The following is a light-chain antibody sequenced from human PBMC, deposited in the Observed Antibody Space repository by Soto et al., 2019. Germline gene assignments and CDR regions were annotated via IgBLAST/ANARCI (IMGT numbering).Light chain of an antibody. J-gene: IGKJ1*01. Sequence: DIQMTQSPSTLSASVGVRVTITCRASQSISSWLAWYQQKPGKAPKLLIYDASSLESGVPSRFSGSGSGTEFTLTISSLQPDDFATYDCQQYNSYSSFGQGTKVEIK. CDR2: DAS. CDR3: QQYNSYSS. V-gene: IGKV1-5*01. CDR1: QSISSW.